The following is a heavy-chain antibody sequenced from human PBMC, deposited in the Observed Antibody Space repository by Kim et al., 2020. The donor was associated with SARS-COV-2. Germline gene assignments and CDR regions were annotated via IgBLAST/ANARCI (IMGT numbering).Heavy chain of an antibody. D-gene: IGHD6-13*01. CDR2: INHSGST. CDR1: GGSFSGYY. V-gene: IGHV4-34*01. Sequence: SETLSLTCAVYGGSFSGYYWSWIRQPPGKGLEWIGEINHSGSTNYNPSLKSRVTISVDTSKNQFSLKLSSVTAADTAVYYCARGLQQLVLWDPRPKYYYFDYWGQGTLVTVSS. CDR3: ARGLQQLVLWDPRPKYYYFDY. J-gene: IGHJ4*02.